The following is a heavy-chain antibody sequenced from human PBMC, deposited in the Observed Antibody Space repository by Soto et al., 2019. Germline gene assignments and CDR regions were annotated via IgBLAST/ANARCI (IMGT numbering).Heavy chain of an antibody. CDR1: GFTFSSYW. Sequence: EVQLVESGGGLVQPGGSLRLSCAASGFTFSSYWMSWVRQAPGKGLEWVANIKQDGSEKYYVDSVKGRFTISRDNAKNSLYLQMNSLRAEDTDVYYCARASPFLGHDILTCYTPGTHYYYYYGMDVWGQGTTVTVSS. CDR3: ARASPFLGHDILTCYTPGTHYYYYYGMDV. CDR2: IKQDGSEK. D-gene: IGHD3-9*01. J-gene: IGHJ6*02. V-gene: IGHV3-7*03.